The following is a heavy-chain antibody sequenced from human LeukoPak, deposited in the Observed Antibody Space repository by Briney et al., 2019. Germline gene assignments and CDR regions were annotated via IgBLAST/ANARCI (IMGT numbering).Heavy chain of an antibody. CDR2: IKQDGSEK. CDR1: GFTFSSYW. CDR3: ARANYYDSSGYEYYFDY. Sequence: GGSLRLSRAASGFTFSSYWMSWVRQAPGKGLEWVANIKQDGSEKYHVDSVKGRFTISRDNAKNSLYLQMNSLRAEDTAVYYCARANYYDSSGYEYYFDYWGQGTLVTVSS. J-gene: IGHJ4*02. V-gene: IGHV3-7*01. D-gene: IGHD3-22*01.